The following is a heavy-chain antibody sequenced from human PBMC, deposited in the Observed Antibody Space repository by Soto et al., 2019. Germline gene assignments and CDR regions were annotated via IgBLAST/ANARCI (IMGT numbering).Heavy chain of an antibody. J-gene: IGHJ4*02. CDR3: AKAHYDFWSGYSDY. CDR1: GFTFSSYA. Sequence: GGSLRLSCAASGFTFSSYAMSWVRQAPGKGLEWVSAISGSGGSTYYADSVKGRFTISRDNSKNTLYLQMNSLRAEDTAVYYCAKAHYDFWSGYSDYWGQGTLVTVSS. CDR2: ISGSGGST. D-gene: IGHD3-3*01. V-gene: IGHV3-23*01.